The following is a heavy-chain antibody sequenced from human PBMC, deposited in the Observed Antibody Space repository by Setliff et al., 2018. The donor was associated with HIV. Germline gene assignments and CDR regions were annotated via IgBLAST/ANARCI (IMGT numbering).Heavy chain of an antibody. CDR2: IYYSGST. D-gene: IGHD5-12*01. CDR3: ARDGYSGYANN. J-gene: IGHJ4*02. Sequence: SETLSLTCAVSGGAISSYYWNWIRQPPGKGLEWIGYIYYSGSTNYNPSLKSRVTISVDTSKNQFSLKLSSVTAADTAVYYCARDGYSGYANNWGQGTLVTVSS. V-gene: IGHV4-59*12. CDR1: GGAISSYY.